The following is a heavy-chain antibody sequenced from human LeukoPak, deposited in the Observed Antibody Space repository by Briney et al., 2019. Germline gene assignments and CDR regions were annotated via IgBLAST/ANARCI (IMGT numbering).Heavy chain of an antibody. CDR3: ARAGGDNCLEGDDY. Sequence: ASVKVSCKASGYTFTSYGISWVRQAPGQGLEWMGWISAYNGNTNYAQKLHGRVTMTTDTSTSPAYMELRSLRSDDTAVYYCARAGGDNCLEGDDYWGQGTLVTVSS. V-gene: IGHV1-18*01. CDR1: GYTFTSYG. CDR2: ISAYNGNT. D-gene: IGHD1-1*01. J-gene: IGHJ4*02.